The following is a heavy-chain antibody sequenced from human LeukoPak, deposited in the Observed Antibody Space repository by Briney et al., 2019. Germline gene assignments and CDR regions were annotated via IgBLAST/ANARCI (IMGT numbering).Heavy chain of an antibody. V-gene: IGHV4-59*08. Sequence: PSETLSLTCTVSGDFIRSYYWSWVRQPPGKRLEWIGYIYYSGATNYSPSLKSRVTISLDTSKNQFSLKLSSVTAADTAVYYCARARSGNPFDYWGQGTLVTVSS. D-gene: IGHD3-10*01. J-gene: IGHJ4*02. CDR1: GDFIRSYY. CDR2: IYYSGAT. CDR3: ARARSGNPFDY.